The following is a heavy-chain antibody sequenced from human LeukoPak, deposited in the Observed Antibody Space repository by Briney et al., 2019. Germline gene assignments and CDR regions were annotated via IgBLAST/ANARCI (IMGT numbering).Heavy chain of an antibody. CDR1: GFTFSRYS. J-gene: IGHJ4*02. CDR3: ARERFGDFDY. D-gene: IGHD3-10*01. V-gene: IGHV3-48*02. CDR2: ISSSSGTI. Sequence: PGGSLRLSCAASGFTFSRYSMNWVRQAPGKGLEWVSYISSSSGTIYYADSVKGRFTITRDNAKNSLYLQMNSLRDYGTAVYYCARERFGDFDYGGQGTLVTVSS.